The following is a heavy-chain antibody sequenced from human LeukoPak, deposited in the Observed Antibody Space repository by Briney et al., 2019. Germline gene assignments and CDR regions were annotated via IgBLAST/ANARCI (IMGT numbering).Heavy chain of an antibody. CDR2: ISGSGGST. CDR1: GFTFSSYA. Sequence: GGSLRLSCAASGFTFSSYAMSWVRQAPGKGLEWVSAISGSGGSTYYADSVKGRFTISRDNSKHTLYLQMNSLRAEDTAVYYCAKATRYYYDSSGYYRETNDYWGQGTLVTVSS. J-gene: IGHJ4*02. CDR3: AKATRYYYDSSGYYRETNDY. V-gene: IGHV3-23*01. D-gene: IGHD3-22*01.